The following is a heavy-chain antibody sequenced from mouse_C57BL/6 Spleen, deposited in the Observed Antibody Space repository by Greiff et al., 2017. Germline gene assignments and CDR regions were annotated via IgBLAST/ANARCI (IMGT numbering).Heavy chain of an antibody. V-gene: IGHV1-81*01. CDR1: GYTFTSYG. CDR2: IYPRSGNT. D-gene: IGHD2-3*01. J-gene: IGHJ2*01. CDR3: ARWDDGYYLYYFDY. Sequence: QVQLQQSGAELARPGASVKLSCKASGYTFTSYGISWVKQRTGQGLEWIGEIYPRSGNTYYNEKFKGKATLTADKSSSTAYMELRSLTSEDSAVYFCARWDDGYYLYYFDYWGQGTTLTVSS.